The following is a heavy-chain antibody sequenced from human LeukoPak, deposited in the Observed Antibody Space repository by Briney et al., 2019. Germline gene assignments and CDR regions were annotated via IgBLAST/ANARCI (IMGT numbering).Heavy chain of an antibody. CDR1: GDSISSGDYY. V-gene: IGHV4-61*02. J-gene: IGHJ3*02. CDR2: ITSSGST. CDR3: ARGPYSYDSSGAFDI. D-gene: IGHD3-22*01. Sequence: SETLSLTCTVSGDSISSGDYYWSWIRQPAGKGLEWIGRITSSGSTNYNPSLKSRVTISVDTSKNQFSLKLSSVTAADTAVYFCARGPYSYDSSGAFDIWGQGTMVTVSS.